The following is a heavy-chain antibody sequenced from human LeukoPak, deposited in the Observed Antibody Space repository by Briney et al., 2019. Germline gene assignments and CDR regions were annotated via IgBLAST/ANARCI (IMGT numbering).Heavy chain of an antibody. D-gene: IGHD3-10*01. CDR1: GFTFSSYA. V-gene: IGHV3-30*04. CDR2: ISYDGSNK. Sequence: PGGSLRLSCAASGFTFSSYAMHCVRQAPGKGLEWVAVISYDGSNKYYADSVKGLFTISRDNSKNTLYLQMNSLRAEDTAVYYCASVRGPYYFDYWGQGTLVTVSS. J-gene: IGHJ4*02. CDR3: ASVRGPYYFDY.